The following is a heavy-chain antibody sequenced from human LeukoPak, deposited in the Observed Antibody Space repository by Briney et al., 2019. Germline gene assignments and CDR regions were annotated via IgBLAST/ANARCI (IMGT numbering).Heavy chain of an antibody. V-gene: IGHV1-18*01. CDR2: ISAYNGNT. CDR3: ARTRANWNSYYFDY. CDR1: GYTFTSYG. D-gene: IGHD1-7*01. Sequence: ASVKVSCKASGYTFTSYGISWVRRAPGQGLEWMGWISAYNGNTNYAQKLQGRVTMTTDTSTSTAYMELRSLRSDDTAGYYCARTRANWNSYYFDYWGQGTLVTVSS. J-gene: IGHJ4*02.